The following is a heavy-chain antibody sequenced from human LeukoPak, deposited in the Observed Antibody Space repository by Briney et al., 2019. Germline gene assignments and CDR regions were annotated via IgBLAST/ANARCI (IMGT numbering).Heavy chain of an antibody. CDR1: GGSISSYY. J-gene: IGHJ4*02. CDR2: IYYSGST. CDR3: AGASYDSSGVH. D-gene: IGHD3-22*01. V-gene: IGHV4-59*01. Sequence: SETLSLTCTVSGGSISSYYWSWIRQPPGKGLEWIGYIYYSGSTNYNPSLKSRVTISVDTSKNQFSLKLGSVTAADTAVYYCAGASYDSSGVHWGQGTLVTVSS.